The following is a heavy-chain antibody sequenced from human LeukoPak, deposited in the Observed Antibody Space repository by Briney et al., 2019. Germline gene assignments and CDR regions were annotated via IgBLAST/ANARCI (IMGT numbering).Heavy chain of an antibody. J-gene: IGHJ6*04. D-gene: IGHD2-15*01. CDR2: ISYDGSNK. CDR3: ARGGNFYCSGGSCLMDV. Sequence: GRSLRLSCAASGFTFSNYVMHWVRQAPGKGLEWVAVISYDGSNKYYADSVKGRFTISRDNSKNTLYLQMNSLRAEDTAVYYCARGGNFYCSGGSCLMDVWGKGTTVTVSS. CDR1: GFTFSNYV. V-gene: IGHV3-30-3*01.